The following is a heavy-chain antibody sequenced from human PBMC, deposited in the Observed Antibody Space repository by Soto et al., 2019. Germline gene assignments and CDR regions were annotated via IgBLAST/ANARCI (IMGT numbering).Heavy chain of an antibody. CDR2: ISWNSDTT. J-gene: IGHJ4*02. Sequence: PGGSLRLSCEVAGFSFSTYSMNWVRQAPGKGLEWISYISWNSDTTYYAESVEGRFTISRDNAKKALYLQMNSLRDEDTAVYYCARVEGAGLDSWGQGTLVTVSS. D-gene: IGHD1-1*01. V-gene: IGHV3-48*02. CDR3: ARVEGAGLDS. CDR1: GFSFSTYS.